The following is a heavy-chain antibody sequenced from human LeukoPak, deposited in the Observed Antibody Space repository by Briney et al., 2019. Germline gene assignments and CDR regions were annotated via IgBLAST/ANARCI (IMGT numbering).Heavy chain of an antibody. CDR3: ARDQGFSYYYYYMGV. J-gene: IGHJ6*03. Sequence: GGSLRLSCAASGFTFSSYWMSWVRQAPGKGLEWVANINQDGSEKYYVDSVKGRFTISRDNARNSLYLQMKRLRAEDTAVYYCARDQGFSYYYYYMGVWGKGTTVTVSS. CDR1: GFTFSSYW. CDR2: INQDGSEK. V-gene: IGHV3-7*01. D-gene: IGHD3-3*01.